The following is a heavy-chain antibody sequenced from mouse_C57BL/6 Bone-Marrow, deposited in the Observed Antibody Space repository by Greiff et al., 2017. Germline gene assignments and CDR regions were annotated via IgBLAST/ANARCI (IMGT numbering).Heavy chain of an antibody. V-gene: IGHV1-15*01. Sequence: VQLQQSGAELVRPGASVTLSCKASGYTFTDYEMHWVKQTPVHGLEWIGAIDPETGGTAYNQKFTGKAILTADKSSSTAYMELRSLTSEDSAVSYCTRSYYYAYCMDYWGQGTSVTVSS. CDR2: IDPETGGT. CDR3: TRSYYYAYCMDY. J-gene: IGHJ4*01. D-gene: IGHD1-2*01. CDR1: GYTFTDYE.